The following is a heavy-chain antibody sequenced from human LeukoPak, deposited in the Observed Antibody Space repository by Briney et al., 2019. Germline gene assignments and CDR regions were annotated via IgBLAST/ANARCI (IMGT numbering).Heavy chain of an antibody. CDR3: ARFVSGSFSY. V-gene: IGHV3-66*01. J-gene: IGHJ4*02. Sequence: PGGSLRLSCAASGFTVSSNYMSWVRQAPGKGLEWVSVIYSGGSTCYADSVKGRFTISRDNSKNTLYLQMNSLRAEDTAVYYCARFVSGSFSYWGQGTLVTVSS. CDR2: IYSGGST. D-gene: IGHD1-26*01. CDR1: GFTVSSNY.